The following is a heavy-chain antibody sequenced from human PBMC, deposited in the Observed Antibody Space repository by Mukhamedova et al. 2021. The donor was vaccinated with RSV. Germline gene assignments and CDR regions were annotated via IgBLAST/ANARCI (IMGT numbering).Heavy chain of an antibody. V-gene: IGHV3-48*03. CDR2: ISSSGSTI. CDR3: ARLLLWFGDPHYGMDV. J-gene: IGHJ6*02. Sequence: VRQAPGKGLEWVSYISSSGSTIYYADSVKGRFTISRDNAKNSLYLQMNSLRAEDTAVYYCARLLLWFGDPHYGMDVWGQGTTVTV. D-gene: IGHD3-10*01.